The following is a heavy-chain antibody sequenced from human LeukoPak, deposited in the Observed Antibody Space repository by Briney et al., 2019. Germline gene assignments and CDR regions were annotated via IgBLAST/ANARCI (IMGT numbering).Heavy chain of an antibody. CDR1: GFTFRDSA. V-gene: IGHV3-64D*06. D-gene: IGHD3-9*01. J-gene: IGHJ4*02. CDR3: VKDLTGTWSFDY. CDR2: IGPNGAST. Sequence: GGSLRLSCAASGFTFRDSAMSWVRQAPGKGLEYVSSIGPNGASTLYADSVKGRFTISRDNSKNALYLQLTSLRLEDTALYYCVKDLTGTWSFDYWGQGTLVTVSS.